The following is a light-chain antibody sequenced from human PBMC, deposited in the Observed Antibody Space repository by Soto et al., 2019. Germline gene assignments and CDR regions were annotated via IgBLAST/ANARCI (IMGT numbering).Light chain of an antibody. V-gene: IGKV3D-15*01. CDR3: QQYNNWPPLT. J-gene: IGKJ4*01. CDR1: QNIDNN. Sequence: EIVMTQSPATLSVSPGDRGTLSCRASQNIDNNLAWYQQRPGQPPRLLIYGASTRAHGIPARFSGSGSGTEFTLTISSLKSEDFAVYCCQQYNNWPPLTFGGGNKVEIK. CDR2: GAS.